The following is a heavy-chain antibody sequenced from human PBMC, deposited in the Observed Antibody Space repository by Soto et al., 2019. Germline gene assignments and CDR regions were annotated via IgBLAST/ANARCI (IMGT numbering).Heavy chain of an antibody. CDR1: GYTFTGYY. D-gene: IGHD3-10*01. Sequence: ASVKVSCKASGYTFTGYYMHWVRQAPGQGLEWMGWINPNSGGTNYAQKFQGWVTMTRDTSISPAYMELSRLRSDDTAVYYCARDTYYYGSGRNWFDPWGQGTLVTVAS. J-gene: IGHJ5*02. CDR2: INPNSGGT. CDR3: ARDTYYYGSGRNWFDP. V-gene: IGHV1-2*04.